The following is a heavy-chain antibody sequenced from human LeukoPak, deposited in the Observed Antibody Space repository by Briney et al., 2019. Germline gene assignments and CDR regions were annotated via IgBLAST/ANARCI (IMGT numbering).Heavy chain of an antibody. J-gene: IGHJ4*02. Sequence: GGSLRLSCAASGFTFSSYGMHWVRQAPGKGLEWVAVISYDGSNKYYADSVKGRFTISRDNSKNTLYLQMNSLRAEDTAVYYCAKFFYFGGQKGGDFDYWGQGTLVTVSS. CDR3: AKFFYFGGQKGGDFDY. V-gene: IGHV3-30*18. CDR1: GFTFSSYG. CDR2: ISYDGSNK. D-gene: IGHD3-16*01.